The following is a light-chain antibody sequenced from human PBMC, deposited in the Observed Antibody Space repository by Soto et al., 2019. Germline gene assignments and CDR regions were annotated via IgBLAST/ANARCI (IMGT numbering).Light chain of an antibody. CDR1: NSDVGTYNY. Sequence: QSVLTQPRSVSGSPGQSVTISCTGTNSDVGTYNYVSWYQQHPGKAPKLIIYEVSNRPSGVSNRFSGSKSGSTASLTISGLQAEDEADYYCISYTSSSTSYVFGTGTKLTVL. V-gene: IGLV2-14*01. J-gene: IGLJ1*01. CDR2: EVS. CDR3: ISYTSSSTSYV.